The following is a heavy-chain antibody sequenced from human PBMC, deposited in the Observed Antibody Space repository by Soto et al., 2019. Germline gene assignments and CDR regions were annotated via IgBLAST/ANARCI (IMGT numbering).Heavy chain of an antibody. J-gene: IGHJ4*02. D-gene: IGHD1-20*01. Sequence: PSGTLSLTCAASGDSISGSYFYWAWLRQSPGKGPEWIGSVFYTGFTSYNPSLESRVSVSVDTSNSQFSLKLSAVTAADTAVYFCATSQKGYNLKYFGHWGQGPLVTVSS. CDR3: ATSQKGYNLKYFGH. CDR1: GDSISGSYFY. V-gene: IGHV4-39*01. CDR2: VFYTGFT.